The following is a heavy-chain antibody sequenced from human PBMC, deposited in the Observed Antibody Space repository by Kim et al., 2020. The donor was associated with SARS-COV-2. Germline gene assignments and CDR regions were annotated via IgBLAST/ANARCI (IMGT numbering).Heavy chain of an antibody. CDR1: GYTFTSYG. Sequence: ASVKVSCKASGYTFTSYGISWVRQAPGHGLEWMGWISAYNGNTNYAQKLQGRVTMTTDTSTSTAYMGLRSLRSDDTAVYYCARVVRGYCSSTSCYRTHWFDPWGQGTLVTVSS. V-gene: IGHV1-18*01. D-gene: IGHD2-2*01. J-gene: IGHJ5*02. CDR3: ARVVRGYCSSTSCYRTHWFDP. CDR2: ISAYNGNT.